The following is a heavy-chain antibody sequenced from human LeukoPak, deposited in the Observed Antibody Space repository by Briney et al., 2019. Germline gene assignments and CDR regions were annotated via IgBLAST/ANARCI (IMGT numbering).Heavy chain of an antibody. J-gene: IGHJ3*02. D-gene: IGHD6-6*01. CDR3: ARDVFEYRSALDAFDI. Sequence: EASLKVSCKASGYTFTSYGISWVRHAPGQGLEWMGWICAYNGNTNYAQKLQGRVTMTTDTSTSTAYMELRSLRSDDTAVYYCARDVFEYRSALDAFDIWGQGTMVTVSS. V-gene: IGHV1-18*01. CDR2: ICAYNGNT. CDR1: GYTFTSYG.